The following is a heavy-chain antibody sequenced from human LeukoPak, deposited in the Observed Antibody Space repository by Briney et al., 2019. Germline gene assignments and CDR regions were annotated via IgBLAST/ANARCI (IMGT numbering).Heavy chain of an antibody. CDR2: ISSNGGST. D-gene: IGHD3-10*01. V-gene: IGHV3-64D*06. J-gene: IGHJ4*02. Sequence: GGSLRLSCSASGFTFSSYAMHWVRQAPGKGLEYVSAISSNGGSTYYADSVKGRFTISRDNSKNTLYLQMSSLRAEDTAVYYCASILRSSSGYYFDYWGQGTLVTVSS. CDR1: GFTFSSYA. CDR3: ASILRSSSGYYFDY.